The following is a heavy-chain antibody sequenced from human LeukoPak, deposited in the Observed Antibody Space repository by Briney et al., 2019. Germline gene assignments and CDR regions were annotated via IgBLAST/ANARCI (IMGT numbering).Heavy chain of an antibody. CDR1: GFTIGTAW. CDR3: IAHFPYFYGFDV. J-gene: IGHJ6*04. V-gene: IGHV3-15*01. D-gene: IGHD3-3*02. Sequence: GGSLRLSCVSSGFTIGTAWMSWVRQAPGKGLEWLGHIKSEGEGATTDYAAPAKGRFAISRDDSKNMIYLQVSSLKIDDTAIYYCIAHFPYFYGFDVWGKGTTVTVSS. CDR2: IKSEGEGATT.